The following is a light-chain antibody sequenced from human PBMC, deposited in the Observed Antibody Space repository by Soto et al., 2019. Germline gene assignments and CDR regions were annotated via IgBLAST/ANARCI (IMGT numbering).Light chain of an antibody. CDR1: SSNIGAGYD. CDR3: QSYDSSLSAVV. J-gene: IGLJ2*01. CDR2: GNS. V-gene: IGLV1-40*01. Sequence: QDVLTQPPSVSGAPGQRVTISCTGSSSNIGAGYDVHWYQQLPGTAPKLLIYGNSNRPSGVPDRFSGSKSGTSASLAITGLQAEDDADYYCQSYDSSLSAVVFGGGTKLTVL.